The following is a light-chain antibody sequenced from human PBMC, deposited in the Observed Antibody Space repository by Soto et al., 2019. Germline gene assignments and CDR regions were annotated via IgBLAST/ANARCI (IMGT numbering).Light chain of an antibody. V-gene: IGKV1-5*03. CDR2: KAS. CDR1: RSIINW. J-gene: IGKJ1*01. Sequence: DIQLTQAPSTLSASVGDRVTITCRASRSIINWLAWYQQKSGKGPKLLIYKASNRATGVPTRFSGSGYGTEFTLTISSLQSEDVAVYYCQQYGRCWTFGQGTKVDI. CDR3: QQYGRCWT.